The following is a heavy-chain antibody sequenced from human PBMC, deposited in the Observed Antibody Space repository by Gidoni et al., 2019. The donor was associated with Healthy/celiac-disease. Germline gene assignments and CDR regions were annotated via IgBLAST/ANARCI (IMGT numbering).Heavy chain of an antibody. Sequence: QVQLVQSGAEVTKPGASVKVSCKASGYTFTGYYMHWVRQAPGQGLEWMGWINPNSGGTNYAQKFQGWVTMTRDTSISTAYMELSRLRSDDTAVYYCARDNDQRDYCGGDCYYSYWGQGTLVTVSS. V-gene: IGHV1-2*04. CDR3: ARDNDQRDYCGGDCYYSY. CDR1: GYTFTGYY. J-gene: IGHJ4*02. D-gene: IGHD2-21*02. CDR2: INPNSGGT.